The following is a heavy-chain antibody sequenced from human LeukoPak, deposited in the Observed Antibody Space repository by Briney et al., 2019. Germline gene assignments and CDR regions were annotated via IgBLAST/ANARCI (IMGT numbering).Heavy chain of an antibody. D-gene: IGHD3-22*01. CDR1: GFTFSSYW. CDR2: IWYDGSNK. J-gene: IGHJ4*02. V-gene: IGHV3-33*08. Sequence: PGGSLRLSCAASGFTFSSYWMSWVRQAPGKGLEWVAVIWYDGSNKYYADSVKGRFTISRDNSKNTLYLQMNSLRAEDTAVYYCARDSGYFDYWGQGTLVTVSS. CDR3: ARDSGYFDY.